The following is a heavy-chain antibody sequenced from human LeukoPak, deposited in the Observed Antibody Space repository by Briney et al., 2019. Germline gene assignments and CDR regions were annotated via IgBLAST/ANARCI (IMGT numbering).Heavy chain of an antibody. CDR2: INTGNGTT. J-gene: IGHJ4*02. CDR1: GYSFTNYP. V-gene: IGHV1-3*04. Sequence: ASVKVSCKASGYSFTNYPIHWVRQAPGQRLEWVGWINTGNGTTRYSPRLQGRVTLTRDKSTSTAYMELSSLRSEDTAVYYCARDPAKRYYGDFQGYWGQGTLVTVSS. D-gene: IGHD4-17*01. CDR3: ARDPAKRYYGDFQGY.